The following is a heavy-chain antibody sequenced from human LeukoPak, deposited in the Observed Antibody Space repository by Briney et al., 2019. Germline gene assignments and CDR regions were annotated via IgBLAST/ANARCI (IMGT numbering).Heavy chain of an antibody. V-gene: IGHV3-23*01. J-gene: IGHJ4*02. CDR3: ARDGRGFLEWLGSYYFDY. CDR2: ISGSGGST. Sequence: GGSLRLSCAASGFTFSSYAMSWVRQAPGKGLEWVSAISGSGGSTYYADSVKGRFTISRDNSKNTLYLQMNSLRAEDTAVYYCARDGRGFLEWLGSYYFDYWGQGTLVTVSS. CDR1: GFTFSSYA. D-gene: IGHD3-3*01.